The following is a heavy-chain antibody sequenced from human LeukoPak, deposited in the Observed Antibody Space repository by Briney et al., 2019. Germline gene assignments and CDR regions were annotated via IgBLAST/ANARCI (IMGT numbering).Heavy chain of an antibody. V-gene: IGHV3-7*01. CDR3: TRDTGCSGGACYSFYDY. J-gene: IGHJ4*02. Sequence: GGSLRLSCAASGFTFSSYWMTWVRQAPGQGLERVANIKEDGSAKYHVDSVKGRFTISRDNAKNSLYLQMNSLRVEDTAVYYCTRDTGCSGGACYSFYDYWGQGTLVTVSS. D-gene: IGHD2-21*01. CDR1: GFTFSSYW. CDR2: IKEDGSAK.